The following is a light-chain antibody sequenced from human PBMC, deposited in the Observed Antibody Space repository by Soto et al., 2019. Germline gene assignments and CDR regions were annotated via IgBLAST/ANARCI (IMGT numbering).Light chain of an antibody. CDR3: QQYNDWARWT. CDR2: GAS. CDR1: QSFTTN. Sequence: EIVMTQSPATLSVSPAEGATLSCRASQSFTTNLAWYQQKPGQAPRLLIYGASTRATGIPARFSGSGSGTEFTLTISSLQSEDVAVYYCQQYNDWARWTFGQGTKV. J-gene: IGKJ1*01. V-gene: IGKV3-15*01.